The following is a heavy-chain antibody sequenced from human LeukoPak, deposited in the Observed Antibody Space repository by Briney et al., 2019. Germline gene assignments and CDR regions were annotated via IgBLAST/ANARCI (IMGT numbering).Heavy chain of an antibody. V-gene: IGHV1-46*01. CDR3: ARDSSATPSYYYGMDV. CDR1: GYTFTSYY. CDR2: INPSGGST. Sequence: ASVKVSCKASGYTFTSYYVHWVRQAAGQGVQGMAVINPSGGSTSYAQKFQGRVTLTRDTSTSPVYLQLSSLRSEDTSVYYCARDSSATPSYYYGMDVWVQATTVTVSS. D-gene: IGHD1-26*01. J-gene: IGHJ6*02.